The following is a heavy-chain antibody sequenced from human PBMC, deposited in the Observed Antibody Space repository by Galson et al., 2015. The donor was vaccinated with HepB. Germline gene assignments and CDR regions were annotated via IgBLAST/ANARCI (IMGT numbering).Heavy chain of an antibody. Sequence: SLRLSCAASGLTFSNYAMSWVRQAPGKGLEWVSAVSGDGHSTYYADSVKGRFTISRDNSKNTMYLQMNSLRAEDTAVYYCATNYDSFHWGQGTLVTVSS. CDR1: GLTFSNYA. CDR2: VSGDGHST. D-gene: IGHD3-3*01. J-gene: IGHJ1*01. V-gene: IGHV3-23*01. CDR3: ATNYDSFH.